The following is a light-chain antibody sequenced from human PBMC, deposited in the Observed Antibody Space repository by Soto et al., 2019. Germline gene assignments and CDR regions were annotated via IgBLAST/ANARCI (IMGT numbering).Light chain of an antibody. CDR2: SAF. V-gene: IGKV3-20*01. Sequence: EIVLTQSPGTLSLSPVERGTLSCRASQSVSINYFALYQQKPGQAPSLLIDSAFSRATGIPDRLSGSGSGTDFTLTISRLEPEDFSVYYCQYYGSSPWSFGQGTKVEIK. CDR1: QSVSINY. J-gene: IGKJ1*01. CDR3: QYYGSSPWS.